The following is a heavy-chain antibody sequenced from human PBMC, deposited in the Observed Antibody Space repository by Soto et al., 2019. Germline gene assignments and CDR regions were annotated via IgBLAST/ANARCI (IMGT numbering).Heavy chain of an antibody. CDR1: GFTFSSYG. J-gene: IGHJ6*04. D-gene: IGHD5-12*01. Sequence: QVQLVESGGGVVQPGRSLRLSCAASGFTFSSYGMHWVRQAPGKGLEWVSLVWYDGGNKYYADSVKGRFTISRDNFKIMLYLLMNRLRDEDTAVYCCVREVGYSSNDYVYYYGMDVWGKGTTVTVSS. CDR3: VREVGYSSNDYVYYYGMDV. V-gene: IGHV3-33*01. CDR2: VWYDGGNK.